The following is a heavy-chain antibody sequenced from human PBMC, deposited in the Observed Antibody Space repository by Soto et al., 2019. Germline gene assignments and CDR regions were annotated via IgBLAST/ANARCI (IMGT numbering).Heavy chain of an antibody. CDR3: ATTRTVAATRYYYYGMDV. CDR1: GYTLTELS. D-gene: IGHD2-15*01. V-gene: IGHV1-24*01. J-gene: IGHJ6*02. CDR2: FDPEDGET. Sequence: GASVKVSCKVSGYTLTELSMHWVRQAPGKGLEWMGGFDPEDGETIYAQKFQGRVTMTEDTSTDTAYMELSSLRSEDTAVYYCATTRTVAATRYYYYGMDVWGQGTTVNVS.